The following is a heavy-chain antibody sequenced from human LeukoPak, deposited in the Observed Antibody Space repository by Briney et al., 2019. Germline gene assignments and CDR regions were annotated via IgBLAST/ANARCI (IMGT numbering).Heavy chain of an antibody. V-gene: IGHV4-34*01. Sequence: SETLSLTCAVYGGSFSGYYWSWIRQPPGKGLEWIGNIDYNEITYYNPSLKSRVTISVDTSKTQLSLKLNSVTAADTAVYYCARDRAYYYDSSGYHGAFDIWGQGTLVTVSS. CDR3: ARDRAYYYDSSGYHGAFDI. CDR1: GGSFSGYY. D-gene: IGHD3-22*01. CDR2: IDYNEIT. J-gene: IGHJ3*02.